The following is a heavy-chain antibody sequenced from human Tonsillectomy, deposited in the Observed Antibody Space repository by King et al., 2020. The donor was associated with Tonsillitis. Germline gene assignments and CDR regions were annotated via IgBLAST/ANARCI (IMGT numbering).Heavy chain of an antibody. CDR2: TSYDESNK. CDR1: GFTFSGSA. J-gene: IGHJ4*02. V-gene: IGHV3-30-3*01. Sequence: QLVQSGGGVVRPGRSLRLSCAASGFTFSGSAMHWVRQAPGKGLEWVAVTSYDESNKYYADSVKGRFTISRDNSRNALYLQMNSLRAEDTAVYYCARDRGLRFVDWLLYRLDHWGQGTLVTVSS. D-gene: IGHD3-9*01. CDR3: ARDRGLRFVDWLLYRLDH.